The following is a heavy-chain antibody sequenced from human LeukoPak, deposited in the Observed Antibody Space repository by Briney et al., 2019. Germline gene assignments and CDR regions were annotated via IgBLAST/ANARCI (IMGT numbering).Heavy chain of an antibody. CDR2: ITGSSGST. V-gene: IGHV3-23*01. D-gene: IGHD6-19*01. CDR1: GFTFSSYA. J-gene: IGHJ1*01. Sequence: GGSLRLSCAASGFTFSSYAMSWVRQAPGKGLEWVSAITGSSGSTYYADSVEGRFTISRDNSKNTLYLQMNSLRAEDTAMYYCASGMSAVAVNFQHWGQGTLVTVSS. CDR3: ASGMSAVAVNFQH.